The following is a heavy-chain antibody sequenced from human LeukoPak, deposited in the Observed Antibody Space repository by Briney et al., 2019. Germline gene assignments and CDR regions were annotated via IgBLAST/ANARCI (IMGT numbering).Heavy chain of an antibody. V-gene: IGHV4-34*01. CDR3: AVRLTNGRLGTATTWFDP. CDR1: GASFDSFD. CDR2: VNQSGGS. Sequence: SETLSLTCAVYGASFDSFDWNWVRQAPGKGLEWLGEVNQSGGSDYNPALESRVAISADASKRQFSLKLISLTAADTAVYYCAVRLTNGRLGTATTWFDPWGQGTLVSVSS. J-gene: IGHJ5*02. D-gene: IGHD1-1*01.